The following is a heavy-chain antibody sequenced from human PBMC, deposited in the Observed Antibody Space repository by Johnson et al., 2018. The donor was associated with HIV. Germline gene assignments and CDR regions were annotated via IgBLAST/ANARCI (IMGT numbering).Heavy chain of an antibody. Sequence: VQLLESGGGVIRPGGSLRLSCAASGFTFSSYAMHWVRQAPGKGLEWVAVISYDGSNKAFADSLKGRFTISRDNSKNTVYLQRNSLRVEDSAVYYCARACSDGSCYTTRWAFDIWGQGTLVTVSS. CDR1: GFTFSSYA. D-gene: IGHD2-15*01. V-gene: IGHV3-30-3*01. CDR3: ARACSDGSCYTTRWAFDI. J-gene: IGHJ3*02. CDR2: ISYDGSNK.